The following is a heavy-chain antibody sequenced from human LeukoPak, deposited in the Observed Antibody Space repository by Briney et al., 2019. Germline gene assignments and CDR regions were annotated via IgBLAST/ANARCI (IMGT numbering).Heavy chain of an antibody. CDR2: ISGSGGST. CDR3: ETRPYFDWLSLFEY. V-gene: IGHV3-23*01. Sequence: GGSLRLSCAASGFTFSSYAMSWVRQAPGKGLEWVSAISGSGGSTYYADSVRGRFTIPRDNSKNTLYLQMNSLRAERTAVYYCETRPYFDWLSLFEYWGQGTLVTVPS. J-gene: IGHJ4*02. CDR1: GFTFSSYA. D-gene: IGHD3-9*01.